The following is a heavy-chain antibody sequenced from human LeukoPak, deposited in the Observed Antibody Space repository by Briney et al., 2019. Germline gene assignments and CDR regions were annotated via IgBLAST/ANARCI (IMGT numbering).Heavy chain of an antibody. V-gene: IGHV4-39*01. D-gene: IGHD4-17*01. J-gene: IGHJ4*02. CDR3: ARHFMTTVTGPRRFDY. CDR2: IYYSGST. Sequence: SETLSLTCTVSGGSISSSSYYWGWIRQPPGKGLEWIGSIYYSGSTYYNPSLKSRVTISVDTSKNQFSLKLSSVTAADTAVYYCARHFMTTVTGPRRFDYWGQGTLVTVSS. CDR1: GGSISSSSYY.